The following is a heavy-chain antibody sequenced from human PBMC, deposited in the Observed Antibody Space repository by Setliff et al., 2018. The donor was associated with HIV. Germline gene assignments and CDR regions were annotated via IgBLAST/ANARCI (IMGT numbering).Heavy chain of an antibody. Sequence: ASVKVSCKASGYTFTSYGISWVRQAPGQGLEWMGWISAYNGNTHYAQRLQGRVTITADEPRSTVYLEVSKLRSEDTAVYYCAKAVRGYGSTYYNYYYMDVWGKGTTVTVSS. V-gene: IGHV1-18*01. CDR3: AKAVRGYGSTYYNYYYMDV. J-gene: IGHJ6*03. D-gene: IGHD3-10*01. CDR1: GYTFTSYG. CDR2: ISAYNGNT.